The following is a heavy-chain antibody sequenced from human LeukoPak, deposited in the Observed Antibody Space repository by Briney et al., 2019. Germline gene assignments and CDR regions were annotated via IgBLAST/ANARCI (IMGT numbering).Heavy chain of an antibody. D-gene: IGHD3-22*01. J-gene: IGHJ4*02. V-gene: IGHV3-7*01. Sequence: GGSLRLSCAASGFTFSSYWMSWVRQAPGKGLEWVANIKQDGSDKYYVDSVKGRFTISRDNAKNSLYLQMNSLRAEDTAVYYCAIPGYYDCSGYYYWGQGTLVTVSS. CDR2: IKQDGSDK. CDR1: GFTFSSYW. CDR3: AIPGYYDCSGYYY.